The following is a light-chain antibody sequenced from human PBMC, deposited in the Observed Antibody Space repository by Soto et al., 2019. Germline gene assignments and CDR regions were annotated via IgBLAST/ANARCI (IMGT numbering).Light chain of an antibody. V-gene: IGLV2-23*02. CDR2: EVS. CDR1: SSDVGSYDH. CDR3: CSYAKSSTPYG. Sequence: QSALTQPASVSGSPGQSITISCTGTSSDVGSYDHVSWYQQNPGKAPKLMIYEVSQRPSGVSSRFSGSKSGNTASLTISGLQAEDEADYYCCSYAKSSTPYGFGTGTKLTVL. J-gene: IGLJ1*01.